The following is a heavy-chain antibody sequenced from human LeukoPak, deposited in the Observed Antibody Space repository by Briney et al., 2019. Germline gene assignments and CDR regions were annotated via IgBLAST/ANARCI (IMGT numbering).Heavy chain of an antibody. J-gene: IGHJ4*02. CDR2: ISSSSTI. CDR1: GFTFSSYS. D-gene: IGHD2-15*01. V-gene: IGHV3-48*04. CDR3: ARIGYLKRISGI. Sequence: PGGSLRLSCAASGFTFSSYSMNWVRQAPGKGLEWVSYISSSSTIYYADSVKGRFTISRDSAKNSLYLQMNSLRAEDTAVYYCARIGYLKRISGIRGQGTLVTVSS.